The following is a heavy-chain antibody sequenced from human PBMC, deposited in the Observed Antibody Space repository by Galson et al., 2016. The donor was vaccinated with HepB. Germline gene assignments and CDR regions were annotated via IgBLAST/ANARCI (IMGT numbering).Heavy chain of an antibody. V-gene: IGHV6-1*01. J-gene: IGHJ6*02. CDR3: ARAVMLGRGMAV. D-gene: IGHD3-10*01. CDR1: GDSVYNNAAA. Sequence: CAISGDSVYNNAAAWVWIRQSPSRGVEWLGRTFYRSTWENHYAGSVKNRITISPDTSRNQFSLHLNSVTPEDTAVYYCARAVMLGRGMAVWGQGTTVTVSS. CDR2: TFYRSTWEN.